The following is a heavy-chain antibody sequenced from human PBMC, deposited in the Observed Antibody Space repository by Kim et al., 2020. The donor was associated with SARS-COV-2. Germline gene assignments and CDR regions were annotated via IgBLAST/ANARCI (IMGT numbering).Heavy chain of an antibody. Sequence: ASVKVSCKASGYTFTSYYMHWVRQVPGQGLEWMGIINPSGGSTSYAQKFQGRVTMTRDTSTSTVYMELSSLRSEDTAVYYCARVGKKSSGWWVGIDYWGQGTLVTVSS. D-gene: IGHD6-19*01. CDR2: INPSGGST. J-gene: IGHJ4*02. CDR1: GYTFTSYY. CDR3: ARVGKKSSGWWVGIDY. V-gene: IGHV1-46*01.